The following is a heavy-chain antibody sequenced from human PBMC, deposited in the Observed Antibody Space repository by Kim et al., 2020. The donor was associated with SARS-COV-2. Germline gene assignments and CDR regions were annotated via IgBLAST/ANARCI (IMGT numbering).Heavy chain of an antibody. CDR2: IYYSGST. CDR3: ARPPHYDILTGYYAWFDP. D-gene: IGHD3-9*01. V-gene: IGHV4-39*01. CDR1: GGSISSSSYY. J-gene: IGHJ5*02. Sequence: SETLSLTCTVSGGSISSSSYYWGWIRQPPGKGLEWIGSIYYSGSTYYNPSLKSRVTISVDTSKNQFSLKLSSVTAADTAVYYCARPPHYDILTGYYAWFDPWGQGTLVTVSS.